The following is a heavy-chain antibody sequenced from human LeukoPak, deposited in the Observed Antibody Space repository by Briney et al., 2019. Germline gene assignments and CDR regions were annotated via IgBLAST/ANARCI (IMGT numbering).Heavy chain of an antibody. J-gene: IGHJ5*02. CDR1: GFTFSSYS. D-gene: IGHD2-15*01. Sequence: GGSLRLSCAASGFTFSSYSMNWVRQAPGKGLEWVSSISSSSSYIYYADSVKGRLTISRDNPKNTLYLQMNSLRAEDTAVYYCAKTPLVVAAISNWFDPWGQGTLVTVSS. CDR2: ISSSSSYI. V-gene: IGHV3-21*04. CDR3: AKTPLVVAAISNWFDP.